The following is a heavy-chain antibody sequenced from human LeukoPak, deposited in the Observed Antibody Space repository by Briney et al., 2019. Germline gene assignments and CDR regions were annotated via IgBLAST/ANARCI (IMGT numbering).Heavy chain of an antibody. Sequence: SETLSLTCAVYGGSFSGYYWSWIRQPPGKGLEWIGEINHSGSTNYNPSLKSRVTISVDTSKNQFSLKLSSVTAADTVVYYCARDFQWLVVGSAFDIWGQGTMVTVSS. J-gene: IGHJ3*02. V-gene: IGHV4-34*01. D-gene: IGHD6-19*01. CDR2: INHSGST. CDR1: GGSFSGYY. CDR3: ARDFQWLVVGSAFDI.